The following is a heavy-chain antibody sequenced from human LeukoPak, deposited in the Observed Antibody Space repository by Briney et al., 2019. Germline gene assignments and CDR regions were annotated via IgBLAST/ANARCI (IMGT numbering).Heavy chain of an antibody. D-gene: IGHD2-2*01. J-gene: IGHJ6*04. V-gene: IGHV3-74*01. Sequence: GGSLRLSCVASGFTFSSYWMHWVRQDPRKGLVWVSRINGDGRNINYADSVRGRFTISRDNAKNTLYLQMNTLRVEDTAVYYCARGIVVVPAAVDVWGKGTTVTVSS. CDR3: ARGIVVVPAAVDV. CDR1: GFTFSSYW. CDR2: INGDGRNI.